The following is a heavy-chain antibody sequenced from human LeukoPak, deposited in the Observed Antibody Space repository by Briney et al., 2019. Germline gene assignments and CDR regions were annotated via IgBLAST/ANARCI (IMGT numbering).Heavy chain of an antibody. V-gene: IGHV4-59*11. Sequence: SETLSLTCTVSGFSISSHYWSWIRQPPGKGLEWIGYVSDSGRTNYNPSLKSRVTVSVDTSKDQFSLKLTSVTAADTAVYYCAGTRSSWPLYYYYYMDVWGKGTTVTVSS. CDR1: GFSISSHY. J-gene: IGHJ6*03. CDR2: VSDSGRT. D-gene: IGHD6-13*01. CDR3: AGTRSSWPLYYYYYMDV.